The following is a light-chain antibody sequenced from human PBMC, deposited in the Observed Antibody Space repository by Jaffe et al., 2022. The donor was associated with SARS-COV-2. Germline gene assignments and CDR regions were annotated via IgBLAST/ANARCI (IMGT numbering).Light chain of an antibody. CDR2: GAS. V-gene: IGKV1-39*01. Sequence: DIQMTQSPSSLSASVGDRVTLTCRASQSINIYFNWYQQKPGKAPNLLIHGASNLHSGVPSRFSGSGFGTNFTLTINSLQPEDFATYYCQQSYRVPFTFGPGTKVHIK. CDR1: QSINIY. J-gene: IGKJ3*01. CDR3: QQSYRVPFT.